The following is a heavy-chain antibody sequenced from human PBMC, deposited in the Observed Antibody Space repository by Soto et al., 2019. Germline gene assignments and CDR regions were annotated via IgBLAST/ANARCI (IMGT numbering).Heavy chain of an antibody. V-gene: IGHV4-31*03. Sequence: QVQLQESGPGLVKPSQTLSLTCTVSGGSISSGGYYWSWIRQHPGKGLEWIGYIYYSGSTYYNPSLKSRVTISVDTSKNQFSLKLSSVTAADTAVYYCASFITMVRGVIIKRVNWYFDLWGRGTLVTVSS. CDR2: IYYSGST. CDR3: ASFITMVRGVIIKRVNWYFDL. J-gene: IGHJ2*01. D-gene: IGHD3-10*01. CDR1: GGSISSGGYY.